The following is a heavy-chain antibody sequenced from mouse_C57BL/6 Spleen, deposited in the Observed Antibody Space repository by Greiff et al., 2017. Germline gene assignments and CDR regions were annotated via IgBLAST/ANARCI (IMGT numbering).Heavy chain of an antibody. D-gene: IGHD4-1*01. V-gene: IGHV1-72*01. Sequence: VKLQQPGAELVKPGASVKLSCKASGYTFTSYWMHWVKQRPGRGLEWIGRIDTNSGGTKYNEKFKSKATLTVDKPSSTAYMQLSSLTSEDSAVYYCARSGWDGYYFDYWGQGTTLTVSS. CDR3: ARSGWDGYYFDY. CDR2: IDTNSGGT. J-gene: IGHJ2*01. CDR1: GYTFTSYW.